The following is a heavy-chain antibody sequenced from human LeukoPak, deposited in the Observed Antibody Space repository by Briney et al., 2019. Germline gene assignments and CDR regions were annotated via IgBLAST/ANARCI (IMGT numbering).Heavy chain of an antibody. CDR2: ISSSSSYI. D-gene: IGHD6-13*01. Sequence: SGVSLRLSCAASGFTFSSYSMNWVRQAPGKGLEWVSSISSSSSYIYYADSVKGRFTISRDNAKNSLYLQMNSLRAEDTAVYYCARDGRSDRYSSSWYATDAFDIWGQGTMVTVSS. CDR3: ARDGRSDRYSSSWYATDAFDI. J-gene: IGHJ3*02. CDR1: GFTFSSYS. V-gene: IGHV3-21*01.